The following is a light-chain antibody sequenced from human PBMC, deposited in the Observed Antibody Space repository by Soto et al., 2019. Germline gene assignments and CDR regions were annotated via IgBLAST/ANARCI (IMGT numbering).Light chain of an antibody. CDR2: RNN. CDR1: ISNIGSNF. CDR3: AAWDDSLSGVV. Sequence: QSVLTQPPSASGTPGQRVTISGSGSISNIGSNFIYWYQQFPGTAPKLLIFRNNERPSGVPDRFSGSKSGNSASLAISGLRSEDEADYHCAAWDDSLSGVVFGGGTKVTVL. J-gene: IGLJ2*01. V-gene: IGLV1-47*01.